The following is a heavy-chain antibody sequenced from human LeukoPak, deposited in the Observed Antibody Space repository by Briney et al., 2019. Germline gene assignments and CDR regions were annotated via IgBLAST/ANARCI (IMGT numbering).Heavy chain of an antibody. V-gene: IGHV4-59*01. CDR2: IYYSGST. D-gene: IGHD4-23*01. CDR3: ARGTIDGNSYFDY. CDR1: GGSISSYY. J-gene: IGHJ4*02. Sequence: SETLSLTCTVSGGSISSYYWSWLRQPPGKGLEWIGYIYYSGSTNYNPSLKSRVTISVDTSKNQFSLKLSSVTAADTAVYYCARGTIDGNSYFDYWGQGTLVTVSS.